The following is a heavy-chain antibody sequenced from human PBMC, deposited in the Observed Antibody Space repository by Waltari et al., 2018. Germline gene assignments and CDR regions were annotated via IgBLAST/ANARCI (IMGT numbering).Heavy chain of an antibody. Sequence: QVQLVQSGAEVKKPGASVKVSCKVSGYTLTELSMHWVRQAPGKGLEWMGGFDPEDGETIYAQKFQGRVTMTEDTSTDTAYMELSSVTAADTAVYYCARDRGEGYSGSYYPWFDPWGQGTLVTVSS. D-gene: IGHD1-26*01. CDR2: FDPEDGET. CDR3: ARDRGEGYSGSYYPWFDP. J-gene: IGHJ5*02. V-gene: IGHV1-24*01. CDR1: GYTLTELS.